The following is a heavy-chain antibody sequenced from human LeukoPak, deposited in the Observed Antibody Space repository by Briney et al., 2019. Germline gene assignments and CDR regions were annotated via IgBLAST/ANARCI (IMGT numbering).Heavy chain of an antibody. CDR2: ISYDGSNK. CDR3: ARGSVVTSWAFDI. Sequence: PGGSLRLSCAASGFTFSSYAMHWVRQAPGKGLEWVAVISYDGSNKYYADSVKGRFTISRDGSKNTLYLQMNSLRVEDTAVYYCARGSVVTSWAFDIWGQGTMVTVSS. D-gene: IGHD2-21*02. J-gene: IGHJ3*02. V-gene: IGHV3-30*14. CDR1: GFTFSSYA.